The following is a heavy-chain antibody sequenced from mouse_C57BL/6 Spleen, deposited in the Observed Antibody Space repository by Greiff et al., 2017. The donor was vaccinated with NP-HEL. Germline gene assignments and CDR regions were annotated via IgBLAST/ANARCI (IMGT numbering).Heavy chain of an antibody. CDR3: AIDYGSSFYYAMDY. CDR2: INPNYGTT. Sequence: VQLKQSGPELVKPGASVKISCKASGYSFTDYNMNWVKQSNGKSLEWIGVINPNYGTTSYNQKFKGKATLTVDQSSSTAYMQLNSLTSEDSAVYYCAIDYGSSFYYAMDYWGQGTSVTVSS. J-gene: IGHJ4*01. D-gene: IGHD1-1*01. CDR1: GYSFTDYN. V-gene: IGHV1-39*01.